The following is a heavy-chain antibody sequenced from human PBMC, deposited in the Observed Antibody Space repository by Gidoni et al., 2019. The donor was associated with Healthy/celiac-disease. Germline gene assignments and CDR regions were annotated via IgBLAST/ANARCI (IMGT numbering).Heavy chain of an antibody. CDR1: GFTFSSYA. D-gene: IGHD3-3*01. V-gene: IGHV3-23*01. CDR2: ISGSGGST. Sequence: EVQLLESGGGLVQPGGSLRLSCAASGFTFSSYAMSWVRQAPGKGLGWVSGISGSGGSTYYADPVKGRFTISRDNSKNTLYLQMNSLRAEDTAVYYCAKFTIFGVVIISLEYWGQGTPVTVSS. CDR3: AKFTIFGVVIISLEY. J-gene: IGHJ4*02.